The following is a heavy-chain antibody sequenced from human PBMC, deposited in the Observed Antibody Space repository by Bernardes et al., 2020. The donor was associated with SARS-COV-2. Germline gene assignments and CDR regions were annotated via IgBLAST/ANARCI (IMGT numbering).Heavy chain of an antibody. CDR3: AKDRTVVRGVDY. V-gene: IGHV3-23*01. CDR1: GFTFSDYS. Sequence: GGSLRLSCVASGFTFSDYSMNWVRQPPGKGLEWVSSISSSSGGTTYYADSVKGRFTISRDNSKNTLYLQMNTLRVEDTAVYYCAKDRTVVRGVDYWGQGTLVTVSS. CDR2: ISSSSGGTT. D-gene: IGHD2-21*01. J-gene: IGHJ4*02.